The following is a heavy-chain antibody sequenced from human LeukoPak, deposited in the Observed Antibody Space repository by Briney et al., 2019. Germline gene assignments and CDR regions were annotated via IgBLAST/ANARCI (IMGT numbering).Heavy chain of an antibody. CDR2: INPNSGGT. V-gene: IGHV1-2*02. Sequence: HWVRXAXGXGLEWMGWINPNSGGTNYAQKFQGRVTMTRDTSISTAYMELSRLRSDDTAVYYCARGFIAARPGWFDPWGQGTLVTVSS. CDR3: ARGFIAARPGWFDP. D-gene: IGHD6-6*01. J-gene: IGHJ5*02.